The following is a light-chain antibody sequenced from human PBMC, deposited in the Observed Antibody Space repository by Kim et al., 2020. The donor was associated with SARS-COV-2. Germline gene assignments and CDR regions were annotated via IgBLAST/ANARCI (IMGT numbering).Light chain of an antibody. J-gene: IGLJ1*01. Sequence: QSALTQPASVSGSPGQSITISCTGTSSDVGGYNYVSWYQQHPGKAPKLMIYDVSYRPSGVSNRFSGSKSGNTASLTISGLQAGDEADYYCSSFTSGITDYVFGTGTKVTVL. V-gene: IGLV2-14*03. CDR2: DVS. CDR1: SSDVGGYNY. CDR3: SSFTSGITDYV.